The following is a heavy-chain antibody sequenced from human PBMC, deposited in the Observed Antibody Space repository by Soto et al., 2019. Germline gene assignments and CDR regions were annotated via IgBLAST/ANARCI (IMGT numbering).Heavy chain of an antibody. J-gene: IGHJ4*02. CDR3: ARVTYDSLDY. CDR1: GFSISSGYY. V-gene: IGHV4-38-2*01. Sequence: SETLSLTCDVSGFSISSGYYWGWIRQPPGKGLEWIGSIYHSGTTYYSPSLKSRAAISVDTSKNQLSLKLSSVTAADTAVYYCARVTYDSLDYWGQGTLVTVSS. D-gene: IGHD3-22*01. CDR2: IYHSGTT.